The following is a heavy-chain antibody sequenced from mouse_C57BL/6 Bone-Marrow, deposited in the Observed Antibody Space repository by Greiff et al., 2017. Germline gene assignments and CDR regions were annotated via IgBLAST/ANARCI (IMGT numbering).Heavy chain of an antibody. D-gene: IGHD2-5*01. J-gene: IGHJ4*01. CDR1: GYTFTDYY. Sequence: VQLQQSGAELVRPGASVKLSCKASGYTFTDYYINWVKQRPGQGLEWIARIYPGSGNTYYNEKFKGKATLTAEKSSSTAYMQLSSLTSEDSAVYFCARRDYYSNSYYAMDYWGQGTSVTVSS. CDR2: IYPGSGNT. V-gene: IGHV1-76*01. CDR3: ARRDYYSNSYYAMDY.